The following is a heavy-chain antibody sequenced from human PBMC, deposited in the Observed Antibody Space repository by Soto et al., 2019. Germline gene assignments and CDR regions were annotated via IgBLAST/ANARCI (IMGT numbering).Heavy chain of an antibody. Sequence: QVQLVQSGAEVKKPVASVKVSCKASGYTFTSYEINWVRQATGQGLEWMGWMNPNSGNTGYAQKFQGRVTMTRNTFISTAYMELSSLRSEDTGVHYCAREFSYSGSYPWMDWGQGTLVTVSS. CDR3: AREFSYSGSYPWMD. D-gene: IGHD1-26*01. CDR1: GYTFTSYE. V-gene: IGHV1-8*01. J-gene: IGHJ4*02. CDR2: MNPNSGNT.